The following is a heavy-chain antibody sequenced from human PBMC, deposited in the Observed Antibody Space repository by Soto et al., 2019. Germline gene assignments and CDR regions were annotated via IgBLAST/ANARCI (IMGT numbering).Heavy chain of an antibody. CDR2: IIANGGT. J-gene: IGHJ4*02. Sequence: HPGGSLRLSCAASGFTFNHYAMSWVRQAPGKGLEWVSIIIANGGTFYADSVKGRFTISRDNSKNTVYLQMSSLRVEDTAIYYTVAADPSSVILFDYWGQGALVTVSS. V-gene: IGHV3-23*01. CDR3: VAADPSSVILFDY. D-gene: IGHD2-15*01. CDR1: GFTFNHYA.